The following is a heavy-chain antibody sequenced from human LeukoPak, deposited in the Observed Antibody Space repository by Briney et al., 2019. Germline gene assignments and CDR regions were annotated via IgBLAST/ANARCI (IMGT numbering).Heavy chain of an antibody. J-gene: IGHJ4*02. D-gene: IGHD1-1*01. CDR1: GFTVSSNY. CDR2: ISSNGGST. CDR3: VKRTGFYFDY. V-gene: IGHV3-64D*09. Sequence: QPGGSLRLSCAASGFTVSSNYMSWVRQAPGKGLEYVSGISSNGGSTYNADSVKGRFTISRDNSKNTVYLQMSSLRPEDTALYYCVKRTGFYFDYWGQGTLVTVSS.